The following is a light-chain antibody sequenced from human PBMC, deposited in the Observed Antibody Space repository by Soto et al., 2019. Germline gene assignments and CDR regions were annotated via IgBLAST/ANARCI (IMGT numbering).Light chain of an antibody. Sequence: EIILTQTPDTLSLSPGERATLSCRSSQTVSSNYLAWCQQRPGQAPRLLIYGASTRAAGIPDRFSGSGSGTDFTLTITRLEPEDSAVYFCQQYGGSPFTFGPGTKVDIK. CDR1: QTVSSNY. CDR2: GAS. V-gene: IGKV3-20*01. J-gene: IGKJ3*01. CDR3: QQYGGSPFT.